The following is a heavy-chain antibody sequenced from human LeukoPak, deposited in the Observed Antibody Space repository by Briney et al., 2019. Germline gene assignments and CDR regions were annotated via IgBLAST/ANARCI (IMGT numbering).Heavy chain of an antibody. CDR3: AKDRGYSGYDSNWFDP. J-gene: IGHJ5*02. CDR2: ISWNSGSI. CDR1: GFTFDDYA. V-gene: IGHV3-9*01. Sequence: PGRSLRLSCAASGFTFDDYAMHWVRQAPGKGLEWVSDISWNSGSIGYADSVKGRFTISRDNAKNSLYLQMNSLRAEDTALYYCAKDRGYSGYDSNWFDPWGQGTLVTVSS. D-gene: IGHD5-12*01.